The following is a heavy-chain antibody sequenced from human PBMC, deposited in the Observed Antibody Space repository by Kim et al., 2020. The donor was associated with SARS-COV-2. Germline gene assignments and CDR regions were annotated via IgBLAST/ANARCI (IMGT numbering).Heavy chain of an antibody. D-gene: IGHD1-26*01. CDR2: ISGSGGST. CDR3: AKDMWSNKWELPDFDY. CDR1: GFTFSSYA. V-gene: IGHV3-23*01. Sequence: GGSLRLSCAASGFTFSSYAMSWVRQAPGKGLEWVSAISGSGGSTYYADSVKGRFTISRDNSKNTLYLQMNSLRAEDTAVYYCAKDMWSNKWELPDFDYWGQGTLVTVSS. J-gene: IGHJ4*02.